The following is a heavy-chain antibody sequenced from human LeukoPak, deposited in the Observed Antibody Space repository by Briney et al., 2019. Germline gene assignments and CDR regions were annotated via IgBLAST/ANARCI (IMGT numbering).Heavy chain of an antibody. V-gene: IGHV3-33*01. CDR3: ARDKSTSCYFFDY. Sequence: GGSLRLSCAASGFTFRSHGMHGVRQARGQGLEWVAVIWYDGSHIYYADSVKGRFTISRDNSNSTLYLQMNSLSAEDTAVYYCARDKSTSCYFFDYWGQGTLVTVSS. CDR1: GFTFRSHG. J-gene: IGHJ4*02. D-gene: IGHD2-2*01. CDR2: IWYDGSHI.